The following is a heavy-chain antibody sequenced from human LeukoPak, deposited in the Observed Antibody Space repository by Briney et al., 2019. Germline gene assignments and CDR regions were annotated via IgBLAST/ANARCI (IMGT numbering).Heavy chain of an antibody. Sequence: PSETLSLTCTVSGGSISSYLWSWIRQPPGKGLEWIGYIHDNGRTTYNPSLRSRVTISIDTSKSQFSLKLNSLTTTDTAVYYCARVGGYSGFYWGQGTLVTVSS. CDR1: GGSISSYL. D-gene: IGHD5-12*01. J-gene: IGHJ4*02. CDR2: IHDNGRT. CDR3: ARVGGYSGFY. V-gene: IGHV4-59*01.